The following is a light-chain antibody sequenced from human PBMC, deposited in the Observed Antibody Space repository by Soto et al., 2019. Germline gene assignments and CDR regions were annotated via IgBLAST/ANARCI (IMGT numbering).Light chain of an antibody. J-gene: IGKJ1*01. CDR2: GTS. CDR3: QQFGRSPPRT. V-gene: IGKV3-20*01. Sequence: EIVLTQSPGTLSLYPGGRATISCRACQSVSSRYLAWYQQKPGQAPRLLIYGTSSRATDIPDRFSGSGSGTDFTLTINRLEPADFAVYYCQQFGRSPPRTFAQGTKVDIK. CDR1: QSVSSRY.